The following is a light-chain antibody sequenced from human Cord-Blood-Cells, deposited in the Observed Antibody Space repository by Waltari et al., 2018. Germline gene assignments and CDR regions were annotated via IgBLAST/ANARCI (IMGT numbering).Light chain of an antibody. J-gene: IGLJ2*01. CDR1: SSEVGGYNL. Sequence: QSALTQPASVSGSPGQSFPISCTGHSSEVGGYNLVSWYQQPPGKAPNHVIYEVSKRPSGVSNRFSGSKSGNTSSLTISGLQAEDEADYYCCSYAGSSTLVFGGGTKLTVL. CDR3: CSYAGSSTLV. CDR2: EVS. V-gene: IGLV2-23*02.